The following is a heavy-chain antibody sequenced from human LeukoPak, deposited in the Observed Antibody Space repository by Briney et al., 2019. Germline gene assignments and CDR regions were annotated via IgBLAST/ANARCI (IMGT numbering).Heavy chain of an antibody. CDR2: ISYDGSNK. D-gene: IGHD5-24*01. V-gene: IGHV3-30-3*01. J-gene: IGHJ4*02. CDR1: GFTFSSCA. CDR3: ARGNGYNSDRFDY. Sequence: GGSLRLSCAASGFTFSSCAMHWVRQAPGKGLEWVAVISYDGSNKYYADSVKGRFTISRDNSKNTLYLQMNSLRAEDTAVYYCARGNGYNSDRFDYWGQGTLVTVSS.